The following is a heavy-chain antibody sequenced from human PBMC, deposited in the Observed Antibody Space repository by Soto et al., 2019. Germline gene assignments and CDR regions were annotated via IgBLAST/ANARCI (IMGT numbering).Heavy chain of an antibody. Sequence: GASVKVSCKASVYTFTNHDINWVRQATGQGLEWMGWMNPNSGDTGYAQKFLGRVTMTRDTSMRTAYMELSSLKASDTAMYYCARRAIAARWYYFDYWGQGTLVTVSS. J-gene: IGHJ4*02. CDR2: MNPNSGDT. D-gene: IGHD6-6*01. CDR1: VYTFTNHD. V-gene: IGHV1-8*01. CDR3: ARRAIAARWYYFDY.